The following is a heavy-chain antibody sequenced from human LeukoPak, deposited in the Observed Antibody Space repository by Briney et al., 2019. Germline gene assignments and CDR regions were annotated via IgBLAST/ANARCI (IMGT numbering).Heavy chain of an antibody. D-gene: IGHD6-6*01. V-gene: IGHV3-7*01. CDR2: IKQDGSEK. CDR3: ARDKSLYSSSSQISFDP. CDR1: GFTFSSYW. J-gene: IGHJ5*02. Sequence: GGSLRLPCAASGFTFSSYWMSWVRQAPGKGLEWVANIKQDGSEKYYVDSVKGRFTISRDNAKNSLYLQMNSLRAEDTAVYYCARDKSLYSSSSQISFDPWGQGTLVTVSS.